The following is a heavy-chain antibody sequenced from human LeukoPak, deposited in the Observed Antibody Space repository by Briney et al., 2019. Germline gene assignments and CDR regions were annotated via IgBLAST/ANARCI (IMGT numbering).Heavy chain of an antibody. CDR2: IYSGGST. J-gene: IGHJ4*02. Sequence: GGSLRLSCAASGFTVSSNYMSWVRQAPGKGLEWVSVIYSGGSTYYADSVKGRFTISRDNSKNTLYLQMNSLRAEDTAVYYCSRDGVGTTPFDYWGQGTLVTVSS. CDR3: SRDGVGTTPFDY. CDR1: GFTVSSNY. V-gene: IGHV3-53*01. D-gene: IGHD1-26*01.